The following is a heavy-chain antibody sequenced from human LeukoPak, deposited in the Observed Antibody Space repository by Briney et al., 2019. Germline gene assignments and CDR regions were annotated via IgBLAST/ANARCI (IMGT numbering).Heavy chain of an antibody. V-gene: IGHV3-30*04. Sequence: GGSLRLTCAASGFTFSSYAMHWVRQAPGKGLEWVAVISYDGSNKYYADSVKGRFTISRDNSKNTLYLQMNSLRAEGTAVYYCTVWFGALLRAFDIWGQGTMVTVSS. CDR2: ISYDGSNK. CDR3: TVWFGALLRAFDI. CDR1: GFTFSSYA. D-gene: IGHD3-10*01. J-gene: IGHJ3*02.